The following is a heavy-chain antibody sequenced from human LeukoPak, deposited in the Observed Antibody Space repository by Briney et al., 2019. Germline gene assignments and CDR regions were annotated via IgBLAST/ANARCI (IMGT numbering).Heavy chain of an antibody. CDR2: INHNGNVN. CDR1: GFTFSSYW. J-gene: IGHJ6*02. V-gene: IGHV3-7*03. D-gene: IGHD3-16*01. Sequence: GGSLRLSCAASGFTFSSYWVSWARQAPGKGLEWVASINHNGNVNYYVDSVKGRFTISRDNAKNSLYLQMSNLRAEDTAVYFCARGGGLDVWGQGATVTVSS. CDR3: ARGGGLDV.